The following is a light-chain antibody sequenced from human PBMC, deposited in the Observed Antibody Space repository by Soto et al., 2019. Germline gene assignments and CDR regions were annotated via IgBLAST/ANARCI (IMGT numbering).Light chain of an antibody. CDR2: DVN. CDR3: TSWTTSTTMI. V-gene: IGLV2-14*03. Sequence: QSALTQAASVSGSPGPSITISCTGTSSDIGAYNFVSWYQQHPGKAPKLMLYDVNIRPSGVSNRFSGYKSGNTASLTISGLQAEDEADYYCTSWTTSTTMIFGGGTKLTAL. J-gene: IGLJ2*01. CDR1: SSDIGAYNF.